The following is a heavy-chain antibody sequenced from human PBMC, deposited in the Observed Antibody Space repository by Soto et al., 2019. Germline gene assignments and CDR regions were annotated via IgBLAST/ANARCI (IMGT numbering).Heavy chain of an antibody. CDR3: VRSPDDFRYELDV. CDR1: GYSFTVHY. Sequence: QAQLVQSGADVKKPGASVKVSCKASGYSFTVHYMHWVRQAPGQGLEWLRWINPNTGVTHFAQKIQGWDTMTTDTSNNTAHMELTRLKSYYTAFCYCVRSPDDFRYELDVGGQGTTVTVSS. CDR2: INPNTGVT. J-gene: IGHJ6*02. V-gene: IGHV1-2*04. D-gene: IGHD5-12*01.